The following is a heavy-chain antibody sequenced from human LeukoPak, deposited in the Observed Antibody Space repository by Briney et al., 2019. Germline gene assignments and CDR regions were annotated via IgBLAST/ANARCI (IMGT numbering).Heavy chain of an antibody. CDR2: IYYSGST. V-gene: IGHV4-59*01. CDR3: AREGGENYYDSSGHFDY. J-gene: IGHJ4*02. Sequence: SETLSLTCTVSGGSISSYYWSWIRQPPGKGLEWIGYIYYSGSTNYNPSLKSRVTISVDTSKNQFSLKLSSVTAADTAVYYCAREGGENYYDSSGHFDYWGQGSLVTVSS. D-gene: IGHD3-22*01. CDR1: GGSISSYY.